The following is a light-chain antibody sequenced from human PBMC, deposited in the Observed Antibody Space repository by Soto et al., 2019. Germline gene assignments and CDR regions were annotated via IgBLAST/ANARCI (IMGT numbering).Light chain of an antibody. CDR3: QSYDSSLSGVV. CDR1: SDSVSASHF. J-gene: IGLJ2*01. CDR2: NTN. V-gene: IGLV8-61*01. Sequence: QTVVTQEPSFSVSPGGTVTLTCGLSSDSVSASHFPSWYQQTPGQAPRTLIYNTNTRSSGVPDRFSGSILGNRAALTITGAQADDESDYYCQSYDSSLSGVVFGGGTKLTVL.